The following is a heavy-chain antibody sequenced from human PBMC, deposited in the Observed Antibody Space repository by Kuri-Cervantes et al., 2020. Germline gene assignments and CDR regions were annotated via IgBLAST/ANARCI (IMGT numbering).Heavy chain of an antibody. CDR2: AFHTGST. Sequence: GSLRLSCFVSGASISAYYLTWIRQSPGKGLEWIGSAFHTGSTHFNPSLRGRVIIAFDTSKNQFSLTLNSVNAADTAVYYCARHKCLLCPMVDPWGQGIRVTVSS. CDR3: ARHKCLLCPMVDP. CDR1: GASISAYY. D-gene: IGHD2-2*01. V-gene: IGHV4-59*01. J-gene: IGHJ5*02.